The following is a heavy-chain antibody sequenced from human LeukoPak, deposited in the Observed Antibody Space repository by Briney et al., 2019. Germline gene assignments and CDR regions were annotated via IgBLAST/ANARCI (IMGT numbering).Heavy chain of an antibody. V-gene: IGHV4-61*02. Sequence: PSQTLSLTXTVSGGSIRSGSYYWSWIRQPAGKGLEWIGRIYTSGSTNYNPSLKSRVTISVDTSKNQFSLKLSSVTAADTAVYYCARDQSGARGGYYPTSHYYYYYYMDVWGKGTTVTVSS. CDR3: ARDQSGARGGYYPTSHYYYYYYMDV. D-gene: IGHD3-3*01. CDR1: GGSIRSGSYY. J-gene: IGHJ6*03. CDR2: IYTSGST.